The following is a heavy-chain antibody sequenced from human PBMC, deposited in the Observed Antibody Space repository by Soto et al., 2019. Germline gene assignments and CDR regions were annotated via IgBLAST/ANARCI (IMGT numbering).Heavy chain of an antibody. CDR3: AREGPPIRTHNTPEYFQH. CDR1: GDSISTRSNY. D-gene: IGHD2-15*01. CDR2: IYYTGGT. V-gene: IGHV4-39*02. Sequence: SETLSLTCTVSGDSISTRSNYWAWIRQPPGKGLEWIGSIYYTGGTYYNPSLKSRVTLFLDTSKNQFSLNLNSVTAADTAVYYCAREGPPIRTHNTPEYFQHWGQGTPVTVS. J-gene: IGHJ1*01.